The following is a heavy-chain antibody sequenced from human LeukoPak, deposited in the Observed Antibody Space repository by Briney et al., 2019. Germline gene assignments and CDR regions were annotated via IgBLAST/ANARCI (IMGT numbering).Heavy chain of an antibody. V-gene: IGHV3-21*01. Sequence: GGSLRLSCAASGFTFSSYWMSWVRQAPGKGLEWVSSISRRSGFIDYADSVKGRFTISRDSAKNSVFLQMDSLGAEDTAVYHCVRGLGGRRGFDFWGQGTLVTVSS. D-gene: IGHD3-9*01. CDR2: ISRRSGFI. J-gene: IGHJ4*02. CDR3: VRGLGGRRGFDF. CDR1: GFTFSSYW.